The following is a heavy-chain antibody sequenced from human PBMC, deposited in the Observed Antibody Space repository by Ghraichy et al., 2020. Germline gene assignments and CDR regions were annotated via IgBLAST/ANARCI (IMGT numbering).Heavy chain of an antibody. Sequence: SVKVSCKASGGTFSSYAISWVRQAPGQGLEWMGGIIPIFGTANYAQKFQGRVTITADESTSTAYMELSSLRSEDTAVYYCARDRAHYDFWSGYDHYYYYGMDVWGQGTTVTVSS. J-gene: IGHJ6*02. D-gene: IGHD3-3*01. CDR1: GGTFSSYA. CDR2: IIPIFGTA. V-gene: IGHV1-69*13. CDR3: ARDRAHYDFWSGYDHYYYYGMDV.